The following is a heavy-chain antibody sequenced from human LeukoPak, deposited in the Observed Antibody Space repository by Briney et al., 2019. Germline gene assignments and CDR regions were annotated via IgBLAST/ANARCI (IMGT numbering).Heavy chain of an antibody. Sequence: PGGSLRLSCAASGFTVSRTYMSWVRQAPGKGLEWVSLIYGAGRTNYADSVKGRFTISRDNSKNTLSLQMNSLRAEDTAVYYCATTGYYSNFDYWGQGALVSVSS. CDR3: ATTGYYSNFDY. CDR1: GFTVSRTY. V-gene: IGHV3-53*01. CDR2: IYGAGRT. D-gene: IGHD3-9*01. J-gene: IGHJ4*02.